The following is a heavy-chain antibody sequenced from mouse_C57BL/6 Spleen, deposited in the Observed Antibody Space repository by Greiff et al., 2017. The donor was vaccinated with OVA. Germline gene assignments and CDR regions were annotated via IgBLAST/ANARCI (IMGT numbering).Heavy chain of an antibody. J-gene: IGHJ1*03. D-gene: IGHD1-1*01. CDR3: ASYYGSSSYWYFDV. Sequence: EVQRVESGGGLVKPGGSLKLSCAASGFTFSDYGMHWVRQAPEKGLEWVAYISSGSSTIYYADTVKGRFTISRDNAKNTLFLQMTSLRSEDTAMYYCASYYGSSSYWYFDVWGTGTTVTVSS. CDR1: GFTFSDYG. CDR2: ISSGSSTI. V-gene: IGHV5-17*01.